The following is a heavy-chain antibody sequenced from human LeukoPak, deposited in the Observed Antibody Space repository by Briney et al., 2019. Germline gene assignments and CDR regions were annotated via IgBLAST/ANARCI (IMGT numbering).Heavy chain of an antibody. J-gene: IGHJ4*02. CDR3: ARALGYSYGYAVDY. D-gene: IGHD5-18*01. CDR1: GFTFSSYG. Sequence: GGSLRLSCAASGFTFSSYGMSWVRQAPGKGLEWVSGINTSGGTTYYADSVKGRFTISGDNAKNSLYLQMNSLRAEDTAVYYCARALGYSYGYAVDYWGQGTLVTVSS. V-gene: IGHV3-48*01. CDR2: INTSGGTT.